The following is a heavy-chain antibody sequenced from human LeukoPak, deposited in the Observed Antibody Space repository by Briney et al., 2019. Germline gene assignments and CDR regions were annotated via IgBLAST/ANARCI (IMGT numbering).Heavy chain of an antibody. D-gene: IGHD5-12*01. CDR2: INHSGST. Sequence: LRLSCAASGFTFSSYGMHWIRQPPGKGLEWIGEINHSGSTNYNPSLKSRVTISVDTSKSQFSLKLSSVTAADTAVYYCARLRLATRWYFDYWGQGTLVTVSS. J-gene: IGHJ4*02. V-gene: IGHV4-34*01. CDR1: GFTFSSYG. CDR3: ARLRLATRWYFDY.